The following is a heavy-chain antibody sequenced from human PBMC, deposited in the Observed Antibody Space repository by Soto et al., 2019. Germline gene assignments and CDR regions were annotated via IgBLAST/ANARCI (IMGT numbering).Heavy chain of an antibody. D-gene: IGHD1-1*01. CDR2: VFYGGST. V-gene: IGHV4-39*01. CDR1: GDSITRTSYY. J-gene: IGHJ4*02. CDR3: ARHAQLELDGY. Sequence: QLQLQESGPGLVKSSETLSLTCTVSGDSITRTSYYWGWIRQPPGKGLEWIGSVFYGGSTHYNPSLTSRVSISLDTAKNQFSLRLTSVTAADTAVYYCARHAQLELDGYWGQGTLVTVSS.